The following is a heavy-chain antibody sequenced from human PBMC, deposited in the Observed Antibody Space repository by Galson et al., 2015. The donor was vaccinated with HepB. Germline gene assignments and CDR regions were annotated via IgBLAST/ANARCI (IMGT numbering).Heavy chain of an antibody. CDR2: ISSSTSYT. D-gene: IGHD6-19*01. Sequence: SLRLSCEASGLTFSDLYMTWIRQSPGRGLEWISYISSSTSYTNYAESVKGRFTIFRDDAQNTLYLQMNNLRADDTAVYYCANWCREQWGVDYWGPGTLVTVSS. CDR1: GLTFSDLY. V-gene: IGHV3-11*06. J-gene: IGHJ4*02. CDR3: ANWCREQWGVDY.